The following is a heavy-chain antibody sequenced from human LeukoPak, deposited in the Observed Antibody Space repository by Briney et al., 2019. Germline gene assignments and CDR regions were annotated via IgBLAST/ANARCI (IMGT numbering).Heavy chain of an antibody. J-gene: IGHJ4*02. D-gene: IGHD1-26*01. V-gene: IGHV4-4*07. CDR2: IYTSGST. CDR3: ARNGGSGTYYDGSFDY. CDR1: GGSISSYY. Sequence: PSETLSLTCTVSGGSISSYYWSWIRHSAGKGLEWIGRIYTSGSTNYNPSLKSRVTMSVDTSKNQFSLKMSSVTAADTAVYYCARNGGSGTYYDGSFDYWGQGTLVTVSS.